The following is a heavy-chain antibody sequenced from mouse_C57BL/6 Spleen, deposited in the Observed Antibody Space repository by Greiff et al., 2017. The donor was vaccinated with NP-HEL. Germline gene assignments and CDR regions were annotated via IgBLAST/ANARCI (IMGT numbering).Heavy chain of an antibody. J-gene: IGHJ2*01. CDR1: GYSITSGYY. CDR2: ISYDGSN. Sequence: EVQLQESGPGLVKPSQSLSLTCSVTGYSITSGYYWNWIRQFPGNKLEWMGYISYDGSNNYNPSLKNRISITRDTSKNQFFLKLNSVTTEDTATYYCARVTTVVATYYFDYWGQGTTLTVSS. V-gene: IGHV3-6*01. D-gene: IGHD1-1*01. CDR3: ARVTTVVATYYFDY.